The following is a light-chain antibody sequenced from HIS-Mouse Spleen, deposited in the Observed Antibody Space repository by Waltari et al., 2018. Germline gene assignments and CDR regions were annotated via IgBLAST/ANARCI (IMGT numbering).Light chain of an antibody. Sequence: SYELTQPSSVSVSPGQTARITCSGDVLAKKYARWFQQNPGQAPVLVIYKASERPSGIPERVSGSSSGTTVTLTISGAQVEDEADYYCYSAADNKGVFGGGTKLTVL. CDR2: KAS. V-gene: IGLV3-27*01. CDR3: YSAADNKGV. CDR1: VLAKKY. J-gene: IGLJ2*01.